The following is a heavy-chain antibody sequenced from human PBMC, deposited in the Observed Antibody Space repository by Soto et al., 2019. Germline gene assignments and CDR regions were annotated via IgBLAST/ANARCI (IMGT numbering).Heavy chain of an antibody. CDR1: GGSFSGYY. J-gene: IGHJ6*02. CDR2: INHSGST. CDR3: ARLQAGIVGATSDYYGMDV. V-gene: IGHV4-34*01. D-gene: IGHD1-26*01. Sequence: QVQLQQWGAGLLKPSETLSLTCAVYGGSFSGYYWSWIRQPPGKGLEWIGEINHSGSTNYNPSLKSRVTISVDTSKNQFSLKLSSVTAADTAVYYCARLQAGIVGATSDYYGMDVWGQGTTVTVSS.